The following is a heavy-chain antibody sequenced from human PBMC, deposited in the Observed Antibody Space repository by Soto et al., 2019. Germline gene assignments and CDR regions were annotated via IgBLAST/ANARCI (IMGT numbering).Heavy chain of an antibody. V-gene: IGHV1-69*02. Sequence: QVQLVQSGAEVKKPGSSVKVSCKASGGTFSSYTISWVRQAPGQGLEWMGRIIPILGIANYAQKFQGRVXIXAXXSTSTAYMELSSLRSDDTAVYYCARGHSGSYHFDYWGQGTLVTVSS. CDR1: GGTFSSYT. J-gene: IGHJ4*02. D-gene: IGHD1-26*01. CDR3: ARGHSGSYHFDY. CDR2: IIPILGIA.